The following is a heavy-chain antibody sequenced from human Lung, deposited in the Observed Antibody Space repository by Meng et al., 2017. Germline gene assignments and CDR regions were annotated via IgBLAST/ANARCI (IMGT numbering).Heavy chain of an antibody. D-gene: IGHD4-11*01. J-gene: IGHJ4*02. Sequence: QVQLEQWGAGLLKPSETLSLTCVVSGGSFSDYYWSWIRQPPGKGLEWIGESNHSGSTNYNPSLENRATISVDTSQNNLSLKLSSVTAADSAVYYCARGPTTMAHDFDYWGQGTLVTVSS. CDR2: SNHSGST. CDR1: GGSFSDYY. V-gene: IGHV4-34*01. CDR3: ARGPTTMAHDFDY.